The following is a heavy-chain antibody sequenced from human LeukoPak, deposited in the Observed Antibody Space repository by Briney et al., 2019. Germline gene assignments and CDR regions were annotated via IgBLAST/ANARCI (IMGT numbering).Heavy chain of an antibody. D-gene: IGHD4-23*01. CDR2: ISYDGSNK. Sequence: QTGGSLRLSCAASGFTFSSYGMHWVRQAPGKGLEWVAVISYDGSNKYYADSVKGRFTISRDNSKNTLYLQMNSLRAEDTAVYYCARDTVVTRDFDYWGQGTLVTVSS. CDR1: GFTFSSYG. J-gene: IGHJ4*02. V-gene: IGHV3-30*03. CDR3: ARDTVVTRDFDY.